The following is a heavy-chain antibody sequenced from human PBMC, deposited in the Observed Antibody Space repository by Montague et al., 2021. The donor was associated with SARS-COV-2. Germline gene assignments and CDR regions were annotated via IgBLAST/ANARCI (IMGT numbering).Heavy chain of an antibody. Sequence: SLRLSCAASGFTFSNAWMSWVRQAPGKGLEWVGRIKSKTDGGTTDYAXXGRGRFTISRDDSKNTLYLQMNSLKTEDTAVYYCTTDFSYYDYVWGSYPPGYWGQGTLVTVSS. J-gene: IGHJ4*02. V-gene: IGHV3-15*01. CDR2: IKSKTDGGTT. CDR3: TTDFSYYDYVWGSYPPGY. CDR1: GFTFSNAW. D-gene: IGHD3-16*02.